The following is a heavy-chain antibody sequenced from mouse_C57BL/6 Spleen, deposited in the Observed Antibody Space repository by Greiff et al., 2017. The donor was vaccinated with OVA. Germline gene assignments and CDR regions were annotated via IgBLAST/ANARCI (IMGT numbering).Heavy chain of an antibody. CDR2: IDPENGDT. CDR1: GFNIKDDY. J-gene: IGHJ4*01. CDR3: TKGITTVVAMDY. Sequence: VHVKQSGAELVRPGASVKLSCTASGFNIKDDYMHWVKQRPEQGLEWIGWIDPENGDTEYASKFQGKATITADTSSNTAYLQLSSLTSEDTAVYYCTKGITTVVAMDYWGQGTSVTVSS. D-gene: IGHD1-1*01. V-gene: IGHV14-4*01.